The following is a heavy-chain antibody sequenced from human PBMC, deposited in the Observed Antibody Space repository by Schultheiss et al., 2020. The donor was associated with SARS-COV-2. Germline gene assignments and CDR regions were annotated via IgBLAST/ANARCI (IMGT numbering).Heavy chain of an antibody. CDR1: GFSLSTSGVG. CDR3: ARIPSYDFWSGYYGYYYYGMDV. V-gene: IGHV2-5*02. CDR2: IDWDDDK. J-gene: IGHJ6*02. D-gene: IGHD3-3*01. Sequence: SGPTLVEPTQTLTLTCTFSGFSLSTSGVGVGWIRQPPGKALEWLALIDWDDDKRYSPSLKSRLTITKDTSKNQVVLTMTNMDPVDTATYYCARIPSYDFWSGYYGYYYYGMDVWGQGTTVTVSS.